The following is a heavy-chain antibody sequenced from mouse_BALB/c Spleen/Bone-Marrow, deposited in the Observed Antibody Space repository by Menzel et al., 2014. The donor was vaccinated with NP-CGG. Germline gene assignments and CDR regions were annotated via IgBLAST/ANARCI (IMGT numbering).Heavy chain of an antibody. Sequence: VQLQQSGPELVEPGASVRISCKASGYTFTSFYIYWVRQRPGQGLEWIGWIYPGDFNTKYNEKFKGKATLTADKSSSTASMQLSSLTSEDSAVYLRARKSQRAYDSMNYWGQGTSVTVSS. CDR2: IYPGDFNT. D-gene: IGHD2-4*01. V-gene: IGHV1S56*01. CDR1: GYTFTSFY. J-gene: IGHJ4*01. CDR3: ARKSQRAYDSMNY.